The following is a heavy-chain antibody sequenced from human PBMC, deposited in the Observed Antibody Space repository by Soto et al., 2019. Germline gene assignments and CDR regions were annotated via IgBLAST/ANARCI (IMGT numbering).Heavy chain of an antibody. CDR3: ATHTAAESNRTGDDHYFYY. CDR2: ITGSGGIT. CDR1: GFTFSSNA. D-gene: IGHD6-13*01. J-gene: IGHJ4*01. Sequence: GGSLRLSCAASGFTFSSNAMSWVRQVPGKGLEWVSGITGSGGITHYADSVKGRFTISRDNSRNTLHLQMNYLRVEDTAVYFFATHTAAESNRTGDDHYFYYWRQGTLVTVAS. V-gene: IGHV3-23*01.